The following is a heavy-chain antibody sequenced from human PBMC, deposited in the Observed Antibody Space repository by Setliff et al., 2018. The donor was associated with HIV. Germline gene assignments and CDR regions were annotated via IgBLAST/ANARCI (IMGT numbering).Heavy chain of an antibody. J-gene: IGHJ3*01. CDR2: IYPGDSDA. CDR1: GYDVTRYW. Sequence: GESLKISCRASGYDVTRYWIGWVRQMPGQALEWIGVIYPGDSDARYSPSFQDQVTMSADKSISTAYLQWSRLKASDTGIYFCASLSGYSGDAFDVWGQGTMVTVS. CDR3: ASLSGYSGDAFDV. V-gene: IGHV5-51*01. D-gene: IGHD3-22*01.